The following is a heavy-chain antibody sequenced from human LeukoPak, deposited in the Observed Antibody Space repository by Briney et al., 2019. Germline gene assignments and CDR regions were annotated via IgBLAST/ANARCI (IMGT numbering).Heavy chain of an antibody. J-gene: IGHJ5*02. D-gene: IGHD3-10*01. CDR3: ARRGFSMVREGWFDP. Sequence: SETLSLTCTVSGGSISSYYWSWIRQPPGKGLEWIGHIYYSGSTNYNPSLKSRVTISVDTSKNQLFLKLSSVTAADTAVYYCARRGFSMVREGWFDPWGQGTLVTVSS. V-gene: IGHV4-59*12. CDR2: IYYSGST. CDR1: GGSISSYY.